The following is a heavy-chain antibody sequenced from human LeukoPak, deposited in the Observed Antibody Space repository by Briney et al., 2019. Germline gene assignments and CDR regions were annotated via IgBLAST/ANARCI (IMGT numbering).Heavy chain of an antibody. CDR1: GFTFSNYD. V-gene: IGHV3-64D*06. CDR2: IRPDGGTT. CDR3: VPKGTEGY. J-gene: IGHJ4*02. Sequence: PGGSLRLSCAASGFTFSNYDMHWVRQAPGKGLEYVSAIRPDGGTTYYADSVRGRFSISRDNSKNTLYLQMSSLRVEDTAVYYCVPKGTEGYWGQGTLVTVSS.